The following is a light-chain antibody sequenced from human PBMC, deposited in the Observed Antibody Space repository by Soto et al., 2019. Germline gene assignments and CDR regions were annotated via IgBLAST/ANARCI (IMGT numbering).Light chain of an antibody. CDR1: QSVSSSY. J-gene: IGKJ1*01. CDR3: QQYNNWPRT. V-gene: IGKV3-20*01. Sequence: DIVLTQSPGTLSLSLGERAALXXRASQSVSSSYLAWYQQKPGQAPRLXIYGASNRATGIPDRFSGSGSGTEFTLTISSLQSEDFAVYYCQQYNNWPRTFGQGTKVDIK. CDR2: GAS.